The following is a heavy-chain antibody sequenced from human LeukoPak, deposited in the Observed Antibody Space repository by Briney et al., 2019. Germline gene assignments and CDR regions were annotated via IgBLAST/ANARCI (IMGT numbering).Heavy chain of an antibody. Sequence: SETLTLTCTVSGGSISSYYWRWIRQPAGKGLEWIGRVHISGRTNYNPSLKRRVTMSVDTSQNQFSLELSSVTTADTAVYYGARGSYGMDVWGQGTTVTVSS. J-gene: IGHJ6*02. CDR2: VHISGRT. CDR1: GGSISSYY. V-gene: IGHV4-4*07. CDR3: ARGSYGMDV.